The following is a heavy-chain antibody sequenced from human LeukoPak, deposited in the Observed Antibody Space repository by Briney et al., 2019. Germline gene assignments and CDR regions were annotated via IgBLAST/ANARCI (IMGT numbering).Heavy chain of an antibody. V-gene: IGHV4-38-2*02. D-gene: IGHD6-13*01. CDR3: ASVYSLYDN. Sequence: PSETLSLTCNVSGYSISSRYYWGWIRQSPGKGLEWIGGLYYTGSTYYNPSLKSRITISVDTSKNQFSLKLTSVTAADTAVYYCASVYSLYDNWGQGILVIVSS. CDR2: LYYTGST. CDR1: GYSISSRYY. J-gene: IGHJ4*02.